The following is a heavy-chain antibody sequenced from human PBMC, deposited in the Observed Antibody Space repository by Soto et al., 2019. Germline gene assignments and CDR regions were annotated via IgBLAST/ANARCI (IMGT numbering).Heavy chain of an antibody. V-gene: IGHV3-30*18. CDR2: ISYDGSDK. Sequence: GGSLRLSCAASGFTFSAYGMHWVRQAPGKGLEWVAVISYDGSDKFYADSVKGRFTISRDNSKNTLYLQMNSLRAEDTAVYYCAKDPGPQYFDYWGQGTLVTVSS. CDR1: GFTFSAYG. CDR3: AKDPGPQYFDY. J-gene: IGHJ4*02.